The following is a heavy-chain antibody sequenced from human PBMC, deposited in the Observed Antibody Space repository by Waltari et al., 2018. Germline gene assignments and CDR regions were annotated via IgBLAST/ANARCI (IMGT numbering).Heavy chain of an antibody. CDR2: IYSGGTT. CDR3: ATDGRGSGAWAYYFDY. V-gene: IGHV3-53*01. J-gene: IGHJ4*02. CDR1: GFTVSSTH. D-gene: IGHD6-19*01. Sequence: EVQLVESGGGLIQPGGSLRLSCAASGFTVSSTHMRWVRQAPGKGLEWVSVIYSGGTTYYADSVKGRFTISRDNSKNTLYLQMNSLRAEDTAVYYCATDGRGSGAWAYYFDYWGQGTLVTVSS.